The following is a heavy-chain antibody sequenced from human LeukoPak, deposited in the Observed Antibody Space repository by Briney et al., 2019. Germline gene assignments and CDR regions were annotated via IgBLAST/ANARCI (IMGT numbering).Heavy chain of an antibody. CDR3: ARLKYCSGGSCYGWYFDL. D-gene: IGHD2-15*01. CDR1: GGSISSSSYY. Sequence: PSETLSLTCTVAGGSISSSSYYWGWIRQPPGKGLEWIGSIYYSGSTYYNPSLKSRVTISVDPSNNQLSLQPSSLTTADTAVYYCARLKYCSGGSCYGWYFDLWGRGTLVTVSS. CDR2: IYYSGST. V-gene: IGHV4-39*01. J-gene: IGHJ2*01.